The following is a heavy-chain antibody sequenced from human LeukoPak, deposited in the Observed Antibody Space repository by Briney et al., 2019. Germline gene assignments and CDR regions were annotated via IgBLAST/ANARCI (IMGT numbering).Heavy chain of an antibody. Sequence: SETLSLTCTVSGGSISSGGYYWSWIRQHPGKGLEWIGHIYYSGSTYYNPSLKNRVTISVDTSKNQFSLKLSSVTAADTAAYYCARDRGGSSIFDYWGQGTLVTVSS. J-gene: IGHJ4*02. CDR2: IYYSGST. CDR1: GGSISSGGYY. V-gene: IGHV4-31*03. D-gene: IGHD2-15*01. CDR3: ARDRGGSSIFDY.